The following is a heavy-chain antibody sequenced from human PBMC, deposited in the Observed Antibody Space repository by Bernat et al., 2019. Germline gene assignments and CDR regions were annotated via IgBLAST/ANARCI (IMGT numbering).Heavy chain of an antibody. CDR2: IKQDGSEK. CDR3: ASWYSSSWYDYFDY. V-gene: IGHV3-7*01. D-gene: IGHD6-13*01. Sequence: EVQLVESGGGLVQPGGSLRLSCAAPGFTFSSYWMSWVRQAPGKGLEWVANIKQDGSEKYYVDSVKGRFTISRDNAKNSLYLQMNSLRAEDTAVYYCASWYSSSWYDYFDYWGQGTLVTVSS. CDR1: GFTFSSYW. J-gene: IGHJ4*02.